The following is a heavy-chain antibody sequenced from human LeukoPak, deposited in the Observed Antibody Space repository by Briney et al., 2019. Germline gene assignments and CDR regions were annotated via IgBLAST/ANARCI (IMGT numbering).Heavy chain of an antibody. Sequence: SETLSLTCTVSGGSISSYYWSWIRQPPGKGLEWIGYIYYSGSTYYNPSLKSRVTISVDTSKNQLSLKLSSLTAADTAVYYRARHEYSGSYYGLSWFDPWGQGTLVTVSS. J-gene: IGHJ5*02. D-gene: IGHD1-26*01. CDR2: IYYSGST. V-gene: IGHV4-59*08. CDR3: ARHEYSGSYYGLSWFDP. CDR1: GGSISSYY.